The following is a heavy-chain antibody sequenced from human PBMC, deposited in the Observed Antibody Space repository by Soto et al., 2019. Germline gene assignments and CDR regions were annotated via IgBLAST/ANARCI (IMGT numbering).Heavy chain of an antibody. J-gene: IGHJ5*02. CDR2: ISSTGRT. D-gene: IGHD3-16*01. CDR3: ARARQYYDCELDP. V-gene: IGHV4-31*03. CDR1: GDSITRGAYY. Sequence: QVQLQESGPGLVKPSQTLSLTCTVSGDSITRGAYYWTWIRQHPGKGLEWIGYISSTGRTYYNPSLKSRLSISLDTSENQFSLKLTSVTAADTAIYYCARARQYYDCELDPWGQGTLVTVSS.